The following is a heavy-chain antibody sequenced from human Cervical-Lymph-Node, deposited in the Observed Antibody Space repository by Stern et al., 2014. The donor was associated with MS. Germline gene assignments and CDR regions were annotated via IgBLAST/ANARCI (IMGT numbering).Heavy chain of an antibody. D-gene: IGHD5-18*01. V-gene: IGHV3-30*18. CDR1: GFTFSTYG. CDR2: ISYDGSKK. J-gene: IGHJ4*02. Sequence: VQLVESGGGVVQPGGSLRLSCAASGFTFSTYGMHWVRQAPGKGLEWVAVISYDGSKKYYADSVKVRLTISRDNSKNTLFLQMYGLTADDTAVYYCAKGGYSFGTADYWGQGTLVTVSS. CDR3: AKGGYSFGTADY.